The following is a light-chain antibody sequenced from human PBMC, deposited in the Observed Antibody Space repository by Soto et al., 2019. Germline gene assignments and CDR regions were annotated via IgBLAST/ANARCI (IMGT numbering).Light chain of an antibody. Sequence: DIQMTQSPSTLSASGGNRVTMTCRASQSITSWLAWYQQKPGKVAKLLIYDASRLKGGVPSRFSGSGSGTEFTLTISGLQPDDFATYYCQQYDSYLYTFGQGTKLEIK. J-gene: IGKJ2*01. CDR2: DAS. CDR3: QQYDSYLYT. V-gene: IGKV1-5*01. CDR1: QSITSW.